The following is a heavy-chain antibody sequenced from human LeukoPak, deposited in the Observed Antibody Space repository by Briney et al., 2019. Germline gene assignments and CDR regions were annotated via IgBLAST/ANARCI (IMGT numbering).Heavy chain of an antibody. V-gene: IGHV1-2*02. Sequence: GASVKVSCKTSGYSFTGYYIHWVRQAPGQGLEWMGGINPNSGGTNYAQKFQGRVTMTRDTSISTAYIDLSSLISDDTAVYYCARGFGYYDSRGYHNDAFDIWGQGTLVTVSS. D-gene: IGHD3-22*01. CDR1: GYSFTGYY. J-gene: IGHJ3*02. CDR2: INPNSGGT. CDR3: ARGFGYYDSRGYHNDAFDI.